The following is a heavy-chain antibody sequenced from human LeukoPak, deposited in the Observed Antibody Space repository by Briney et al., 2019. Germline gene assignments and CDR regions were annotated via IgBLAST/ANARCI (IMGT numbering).Heavy chain of an antibody. J-gene: IGHJ6*02. CDR3: ARDSRIYGMDV. CDR2: IGTAGDT. CDR1: GFTFSSYD. V-gene: IGHV3-13*01. D-gene: IGHD2/OR15-2a*01. Sequence: PGGSLRLSCAASGFTFSSYDMHWVRQATGKGLEWVSAIGTAGDTYYPGSVKGRFTISRENAKNSLYLQMNSLRAEDTAVYYCARDSRIYGMDVWGQGTTVTVSS.